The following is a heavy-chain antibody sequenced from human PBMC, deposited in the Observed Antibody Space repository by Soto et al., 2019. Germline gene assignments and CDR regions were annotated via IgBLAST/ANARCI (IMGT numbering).Heavy chain of an antibody. CDR2: IYYSGST. D-gene: IGHD2-2*01. J-gene: IGHJ6*02. CDR1: GGSISSYY. CDR3: ARGLVVLVPAATNYYYGMDV. Sequence: QVQLQESGPGLLKPSETLSLTCTVSGGSISSYYWSWIRQPPGKGLEWIGYIYYSGSTNYNPSLKSRVTISVDTSKNQFSLKLSSVTAADTAVYYCARGLVVLVPAATNYYYGMDVWGQGTTVTVSS. V-gene: IGHV4-59*01.